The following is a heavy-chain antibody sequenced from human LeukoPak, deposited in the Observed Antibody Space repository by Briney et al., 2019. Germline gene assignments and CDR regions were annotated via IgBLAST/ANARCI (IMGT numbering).Heavy chain of an antibody. V-gene: IGHV4-39*07. CDR3: ARRESYYYNNRDYSLLDY. CDR1: GGSISSSSYY. Sequence: SETLSLTCTVSGGSISSSSYYWGWIRQPPGKGLEWIGSIYYSGSTYYNPSLKSRVTISVDTSKNQFSLKLSSVTAADTAVYYCARRESYYYNNRDYSLLDYWGQGTLVTVSS. CDR2: IYYSGST. D-gene: IGHD3-22*01. J-gene: IGHJ4*02.